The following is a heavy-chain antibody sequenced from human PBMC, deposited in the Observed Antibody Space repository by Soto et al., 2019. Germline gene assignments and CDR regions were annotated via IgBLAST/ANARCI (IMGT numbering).Heavy chain of an antibody. J-gene: IGHJ1*01. CDR3: AIYDSSGSRGFQH. Sequence: QVQLQESGPGLVKPSQTLSLTCTVSGGSISSGGYYWSWIRQHPGKGLEWIGYIYYSGSTYYNPSLKIRVTISVDTSKNQFSLKLSSVTAADTAVYYCAIYDSSGSRGFQHCVQGTLVTVSS. CDR1: GGSISSGGYY. D-gene: IGHD3-22*01. CDR2: IYYSGST. V-gene: IGHV4-31*03.